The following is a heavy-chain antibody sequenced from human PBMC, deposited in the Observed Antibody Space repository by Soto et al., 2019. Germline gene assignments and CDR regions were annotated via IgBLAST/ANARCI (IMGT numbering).Heavy chain of an antibody. CDR2: IYYGGTT. CDR1: GGSISSISDY. J-gene: IGHJ5*02. V-gene: IGHV4-39*01. D-gene: IGHD6-19*01. CDR3: ARLSGWSRNNWLDP. Sequence: PSETLSLTCTVSGGSISSISDYWGWIRQPPGKGLEWIGNIYYGGTTYYNPSLKSRVTIFVDTSKKQFSLKMTSVTAADTAVYYCARLSGWSRNNWLDPWGQGILVTVS.